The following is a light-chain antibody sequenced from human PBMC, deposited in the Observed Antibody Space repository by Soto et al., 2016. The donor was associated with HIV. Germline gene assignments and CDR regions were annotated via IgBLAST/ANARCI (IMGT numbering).Light chain of an antibody. CDR1: QSISNL. Sequence: DIQVTQSPSTLSASVGDRVTITCRASQSISNLLAWYQQKPGKAPNLLIYRASTLQSGVPSRFSGSGSGTEFTLTISSLQPDDFATYYCQQYNSYPWTFGQGSKVEIK. CDR2: RAS. V-gene: IGKV1-5*03. J-gene: IGKJ1*01. CDR3: QQYNSYPWT.